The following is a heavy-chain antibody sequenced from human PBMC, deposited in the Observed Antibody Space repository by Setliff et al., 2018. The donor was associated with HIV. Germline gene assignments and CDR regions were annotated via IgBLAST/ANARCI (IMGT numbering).Heavy chain of an antibody. CDR3: SGGYYGNSGYYFNDAFDI. CDR1: GGSISTYY. J-gene: IGHJ3*02. CDR2: IKSKADGGTT. Sequence: PSETLSLTCTVSGGSISTYYWSWIRQPPGKGLEWAGRIKSKADGGTTDYAAPVKGRFTISRDDSKNTLYLLMNSLQTEDTAVYYCSGGYYGNSGYYFNDAFDIWGQGTMVTVSS. V-gene: IGHV3-15*01. D-gene: IGHD3-22*01.